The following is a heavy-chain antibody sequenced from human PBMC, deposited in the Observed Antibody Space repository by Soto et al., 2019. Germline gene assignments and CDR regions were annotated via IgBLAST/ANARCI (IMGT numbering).Heavy chain of an antibody. Sequence: PGGSLRLSCTASGFTFGDYAMSWFRQAPGKGLEWIGFIRSKAYGGTTEYAASVKGRFTISRDDSKSIAYLQMNSLKTEDTAVYYCTSDASGTTVGRYYYYGMDVWGQGTTVTVSS. CDR3: TSDASGTTVGRYYYYGMDV. V-gene: IGHV3-49*03. CDR2: IRSKAYGGTT. CDR1: GFTFGDYA. D-gene: IGHD1-1*01. J-gene: IGHJ6*02.